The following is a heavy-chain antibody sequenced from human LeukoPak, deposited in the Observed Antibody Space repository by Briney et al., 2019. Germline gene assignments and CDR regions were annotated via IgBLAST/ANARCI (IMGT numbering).Heavy chain of an antibody. CDR1: GYTFTSYD. CDR2: MNPNSGNT. J-gene: IGHJ5*02. V-gene: IGHV1-8*01. Sequence: GASVKVSCKASGYTFTSYDINWVRQATGQGLEWMGWMNPNSGNTGYAQKFQGRVTMTRNTSISTAYMELSRLRSDDTAVYYCARAMIVVKVQGWFDPWGQGTLVTVSS. D-gene: IGHD3-22*01. CDR3: ARAMIVVKVQGWFDP.